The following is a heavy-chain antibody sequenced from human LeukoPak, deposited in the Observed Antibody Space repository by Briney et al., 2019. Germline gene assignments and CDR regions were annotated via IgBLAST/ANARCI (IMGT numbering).Heavy chain of an antibody. J-gene: IGHJ6*03. Sequence: GASVKVSCKASGYTFTNYYMHWVRQAPGQGLEWMGVINPSGGTTNYAHKFQGRVTMTRDTSISTAYMELSRLRSDDTAVYYCARSGDSSGWKRYYYYYMDVWGKGTTVTVSS. CDR2: INPSGGTT. CDR3: ARSGDSSGWKRYYYYYMDV. V-gene: IGHV1-46*01. CDR1: GYTFTNYY. D-gene: IGHD6-19*01.